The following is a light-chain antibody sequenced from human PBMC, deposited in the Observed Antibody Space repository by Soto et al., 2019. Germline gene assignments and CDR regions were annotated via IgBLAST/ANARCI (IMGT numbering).Light chain of an antibody. CDR3: QQRSNWPPIT. Sequence: VLTQSPATLSLSPGERATLSCRASQSVSSYLAWYQQKPGQAPRLLIYDASNRATGIPARFSGSGSGTDFTLTISSLEPEDFAVYYCQQRSNWPPITFGQRTRPAIK. J-gene: IGKJ5*01. CDR1: QSVSSY. V-gene: IGKV3-11*01. CDR2: DAS.